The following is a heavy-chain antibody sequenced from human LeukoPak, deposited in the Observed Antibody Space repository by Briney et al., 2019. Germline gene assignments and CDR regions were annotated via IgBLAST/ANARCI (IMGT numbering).Heavy chain of an antibody. V-gene: IGHV3-21*01. Sequence: GGSLRLSCAASGFTFSSYSMNWVRQAPGKGLEWVSSISSSSSYIYYADSVEGRFTISRDNAKNSLYLQMNSLRAEDAAVYYWARHSSIYYYYYGMDVWGQGTTVTVSS. CDR3: ARHSSIYYYYYGMDV. CDR1: GFTFSSYS. J-gene: IGHJ6*02. D-gene: IGHD2-2*01. CDR2: ISSSSSYI.